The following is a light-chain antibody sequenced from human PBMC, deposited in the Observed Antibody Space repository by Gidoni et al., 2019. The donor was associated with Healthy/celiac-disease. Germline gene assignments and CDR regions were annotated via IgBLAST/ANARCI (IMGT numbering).Light chain of an antibody. CDR1: QSVSSY. Sequence: EIVLTQSPATLSLSPGERATLSCRASQSVSSYLAWYQQKPGQAHRLLIYDASNRATGIPARFSGSGCGTDFTLTISSIGPEDYEVYYCQQRSNWPPWTFGQGTKVEIK. J-gene: IGKJ1*01. V-gene: IGKV3-11*01. CDR3: QQRSNWPPWT. CDR2: DAS.